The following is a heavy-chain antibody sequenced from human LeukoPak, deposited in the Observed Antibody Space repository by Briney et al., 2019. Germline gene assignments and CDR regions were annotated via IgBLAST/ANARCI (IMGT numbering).Heavy chain of an antibody. CDR3: ARDPRDDYGDYDGFDP. CDR1: GYTFTGYY. Sequence: ASVKVSCKASGYTFTGYYMHWVRRAPGQGLEWMGWINPNSGGTNYAQKFQGRVTMTRDTSISTAYMELSRLRSDDTAVYYCARDPRDDYGDYDGFDPWGQGTLVTVSS. CDR2: INPNSGGT. J-gene: IGHJ5*02. V-gene: IGHV1-2*02. D-gene: IGHD4-17*01.